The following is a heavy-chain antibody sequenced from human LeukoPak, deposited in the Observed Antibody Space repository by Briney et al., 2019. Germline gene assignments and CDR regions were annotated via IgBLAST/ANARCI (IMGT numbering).Heavy chain of an antibody. J-gene: IGHJ4*02. CDR2: TYQRSKWYN. D-gene: IGHD6-19*01. CDR3: ARSPSPYSSGWYFDY. Sequence: SQTLSLTCAISGDSVPINSAAWNWIRQSPSRGLEWLGRTYQRSKWYNDYAVSVKSRITINPDISKNQFSLQLNSVTPEDTAVYYCARSPSPYSSGWYFDYWGQGTLVTVSS. CDR1: GDSVPINSAA. V-gene: IGHV6-1*01.